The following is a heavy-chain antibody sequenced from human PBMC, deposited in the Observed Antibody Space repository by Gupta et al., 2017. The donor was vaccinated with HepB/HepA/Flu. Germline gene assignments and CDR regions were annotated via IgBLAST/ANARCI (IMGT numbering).Heavy chain of an antibody. Sequence: QVQLVQSGAEVKEPGASVKVSCKASGYTFTSYDINWVRQATGQGLEWMGWMNPNSGNTGYAQKFQGRVTITRNTSISTAYMELSSLRSEDTAVYYCARACSSTSCYEADYYYYYYMDVWGKGTTVTVSS. V-gene: IGHV1-8*03. D-gene: IGHD2-2*01. CDR2: MNPNSGNT. J-gene: IGHJ6*03. CDR1: GYTFTSYD. CDR3: ARACSSTSCYEADYYYYYYMDV.